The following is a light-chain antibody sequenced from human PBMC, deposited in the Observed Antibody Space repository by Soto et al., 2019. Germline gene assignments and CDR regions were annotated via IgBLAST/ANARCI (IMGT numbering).Light chain of an antibody. Sequence: EIVMTQSPATLSVSPGERATLSCRASQSVSSNLAWYQQKPGQAPRLLIYGASTRATGIPARFSGSGSGTEFTITISSLQSEDFAVYYCQQYNNLPFTFGPGTKVDIK. J-gene: IGKJ3*01. CDR2: GAS. CDR1: QSVSSN. V-gene: IGKV3-15*01. CDR3: QQYNNLPFT.